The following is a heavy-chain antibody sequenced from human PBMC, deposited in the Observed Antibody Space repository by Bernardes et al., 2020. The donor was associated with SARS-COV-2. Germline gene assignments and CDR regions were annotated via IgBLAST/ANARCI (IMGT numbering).Heavy chain of an antibody. V-gene: IGHV3-11*06. CDR1: GFTFSDYY. J-gene: IGHJ3*02. CDR3: ARPRGAAFRDGYYWGEAFDI. CDR2: ISSSSSYT. D-gene: IGHD5-12*01. Sequence: GGSLRLSCAASGFTFSDYYMSWIRQAPGKGLEWVSYISSSSSYTNYADSVKGRFTISRDNAKNSLYLQMNSLRAEDTAVYYCARPRGAAFRDGYYWGEAFDIWGQGTMVTVSS.